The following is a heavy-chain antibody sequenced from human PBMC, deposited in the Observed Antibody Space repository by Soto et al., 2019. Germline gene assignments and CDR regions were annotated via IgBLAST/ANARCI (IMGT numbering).Heavy chain of an antibody. D-gene: IGHD6-13*01. CDR1: GFTVSSNY. V-gene: IGHV3-53*01. CDR2: IYSGGST. CDR3: ATGPRYSSSSWGWFDP. Sequence: EVQLVESGGGLIQPGGSLRLSCAASGFTVSSNYMSWVRQAPGKGLEWVSVIYSGGSTYYADSVKGRFTISRDNSKNTLYPQMNSLRAENTAVYYCATGPRYSSSSWGWFDPWGQGTLVTVSS. J-gene: IGHJ5*02.